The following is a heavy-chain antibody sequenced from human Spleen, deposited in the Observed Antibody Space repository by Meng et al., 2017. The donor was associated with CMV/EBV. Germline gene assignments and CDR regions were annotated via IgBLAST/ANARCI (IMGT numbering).Heavy chain of an antibody. CDR3: ATGYCSSTSCYTGPAAEYFQH. CDR2: IYYSGST. CDR1: GDYY. D-gene: IGHD2-2*02. Sequence: GDYYWSWIRQPPGKGLEWIGYIYYSGSTYYNPSLKSRVTISVDTSKNQFSLKLSSVTAADTAVYYCATGYCSSTSCYTGPAAEYFQHWGQGTLVTVSS. V-gene: IGHV4-30-4*08. J-gene: IGHJ1*01.